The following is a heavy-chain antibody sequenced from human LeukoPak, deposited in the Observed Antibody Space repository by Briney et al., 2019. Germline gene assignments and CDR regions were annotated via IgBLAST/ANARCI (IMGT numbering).Heavy chain of an antibody. CDR2: ISWNSGSI. Sequence: GGSLRLSCAASGFTFDDYAMHWVRQAPGKGLEWVSGISWNSGSIGYADSVKGRFTISRDNAKNSLYLQMNSLRAEDTALYYCAKAVAGVYWYFDLWGRGTLVTVSS. CDR1: GFTFDDYA. CDR3: AKAVAGVYWYFDL. V-gene: IGHV3-9*01. D-gene: IGHD6-19*01. J-gene: IGHJ2*01.